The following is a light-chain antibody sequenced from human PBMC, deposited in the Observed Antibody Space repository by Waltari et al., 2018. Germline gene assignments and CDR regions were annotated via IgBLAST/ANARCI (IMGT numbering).Light chain of an antibody. CDR1: SSDVGGYNY. V-gene: IGLV2-11*01. CDR3: CSYACPYTLII. CDR2: DVT. Sequence: QSALTQPRSVSGSPGQSVTISCPGTSSDVGGYNYVSWYQQHPGNAPKLIIYDVTKRPSGVPDRFSGSKSGNTASLTISGLQAEDEADYYCCSYACPYTLIIFGGGTKLTVV. J-gene: IGLJ2*01.